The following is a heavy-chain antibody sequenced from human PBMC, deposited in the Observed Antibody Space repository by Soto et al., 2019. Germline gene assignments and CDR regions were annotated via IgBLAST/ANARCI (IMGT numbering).Heavy chain of an antibody. Sequence: QVQLVQSGAEVKKPGASVKVSCKASGYTFTSYGISWVRQAPGQGLEWMGWINGYNGNTNHAQKLQGRVTKSTDTSTSTAYMELRSLRSDDSAVYYCARMGDVPYYYYGMDVWGQGTTVTVSS. D-gene: IGHD3-16*01. J-gene: IGHJ6*02. CDR1: GYTFTSYG. CDR3: ARMGDVPYYYYGMDV. V-gene: IGHV1-18*01. CDR2: INGYNGNT.